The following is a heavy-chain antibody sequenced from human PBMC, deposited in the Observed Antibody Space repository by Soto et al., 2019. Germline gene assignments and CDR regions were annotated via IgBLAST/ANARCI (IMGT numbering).Heavy chain of an antibody. CDR1: GGSIGSGGYY. V-gene: IGHV4-31*03. Sequence: SETLSLTCTVSGGSIGSGGYYWSWIRQHPGKGLEWIGYIYYSGSTYYNPSLKSRVTISVDTSKNQFSLKLSSVTAADTAVYYCARAPAPAFVAIMGLQLVGWFDPWGQGTLVTVSS. J-gene: IGHJ5*02. CDR2: IYYSGST. D-gene: IGHD5-12*01. CDR3: ARAPAPAFVAIMGLQLVGWFDP.